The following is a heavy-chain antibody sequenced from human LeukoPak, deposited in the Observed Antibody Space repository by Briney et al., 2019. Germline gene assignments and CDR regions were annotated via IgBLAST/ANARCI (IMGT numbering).Heavy chain of an antibody. Sequence: GRSVRLSCAASGFTISNFGLNWVRQAPGKGLEWVAFISDNGRRTYYLESVKGLFTISRDDSKSTLYLQMNSLRVEDTAVYYCARDRIGKYSIDYWGQGTLVTVSS. CDR1: GFTISNFG. CDR2: ISDNGRRT. D-gene: IGHD2-15*01. CDR3: ARDRIGKYSIDY. J-gene: IGHJ4*02. V-gene: IGHV3-33*08.